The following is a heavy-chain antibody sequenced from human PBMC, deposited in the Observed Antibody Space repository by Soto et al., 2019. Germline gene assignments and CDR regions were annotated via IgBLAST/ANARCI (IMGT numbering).Heavy chain of an antibody. V-gene: IGHV3-30*18. CDR2: ISYDGSNK. Sequence: GGSLRLSCAASGFTFSSYGMHWVRQAPGKGLEWVAVISYDGSNKYYADSVKGRFTISRDNSKNTLYLQMNSLRAEDTAVYYCAKPYTEWLITARHGMDVWGQGTTVTVSS. CDR1: GFTFSSYG. CDR3: AKPYTEWLITARHGMDV. J-gene: IGHJ6*02. D-gene: IGHD6-19*01.